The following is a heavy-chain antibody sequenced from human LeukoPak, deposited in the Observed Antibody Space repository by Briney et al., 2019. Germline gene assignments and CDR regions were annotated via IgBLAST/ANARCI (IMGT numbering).Heavy chain of an antibody. Sequence: SETLSLTCAVYGGSFSGYYWSWIRQPPGKGLEWIGEINHSGSTNYNPSLKSRVTISVDTSKNQFSLKLSSVTAADTAVYYCARAHSSSCQLLDYWGQETLVTISS. V-gene: IGHV4-34*01. D-gene: IGHD6-13*01. CDR1: GGSFSGYY. J-gene: IGHJ4*02. CDR3: ARAHSSSCQLLDY. CDR2: INHSGST.